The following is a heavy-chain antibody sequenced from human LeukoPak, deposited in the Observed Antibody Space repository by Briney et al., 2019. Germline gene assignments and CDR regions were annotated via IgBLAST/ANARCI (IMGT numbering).Heavy chain of an antibody. Sequence: SETLSLTCAVYGGSFSGYYWSWIRQPPGKGLEWIGEVNHSGRTNYNPSLKSRVTISVDTSKNQFSLKLSSVTAADTAVYYCARLRFLEWLLPEYYFDYWGQGTLVTVSS. V-gene: IGHV4-34*01. CDR2: VNHSGRT. J-gene: IGHJ4*02. CDR3: ARLRFLEWLLPEYYFDY. D-gene: IGHD3-3*01. CDR1: GGSFSGYY.